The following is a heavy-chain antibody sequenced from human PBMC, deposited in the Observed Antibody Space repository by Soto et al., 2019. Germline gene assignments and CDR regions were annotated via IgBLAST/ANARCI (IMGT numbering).Heavy chain of an antibody. Sequence: EVQLVESGGGLVQPGESLRLSCAPSAFDFGGAWMSWVRQAPGKGLEWVANIMPDGNKKYYVDSVKGRFTISRDNTKNSLVLQMNCLRAEDTAVYYCARGGRWLDFHSWGQGTLVTVSS. V-gene: IGHV3-7*01. CDR3: ARGGRWLDFHS. D-gene: IGHD6-19*01. CDR1: AFDFGGAW. J-gene: IGHJ4*02. CDR2: IMPDGNKK.